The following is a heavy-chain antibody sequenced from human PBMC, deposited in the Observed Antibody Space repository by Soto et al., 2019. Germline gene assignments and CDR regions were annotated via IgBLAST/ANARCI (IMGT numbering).Heavy chain of an antibody. CDR3: AGAREFHIGVAPPRHYYGMDV. CDR2: INAGNGNT. D-gene: IGHD6-19*01. J-gene: IGHJ6*02. CDR1: GYTFTSYA. Sequence: ASVKVSCKASGYTFTSYAMHWVRQAPGQRLEWMGWINAGNGNTKYSQKFQGRVTITRDTSASTAYMELSSLRSEDTAVYYCAGAREFHIGVAPPRHYYGMDVWGQGTTVTVSS. V-gene: IGHV1-3*01.